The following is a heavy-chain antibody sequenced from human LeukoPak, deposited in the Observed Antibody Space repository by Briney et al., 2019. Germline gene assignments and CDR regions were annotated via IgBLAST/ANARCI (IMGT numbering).Heavy chain of an antibody. CDR2: INHSGST. CDR3: ARGWYYDFWSERVYYGMDV. Sequence: SETLSLTCAVYGGSFSGYYWSWIRQPPGKGLEWIGEINHSGSTNYNPSLKSRVTISVDTSKNQFSLKLSSVTAADTAVYYCARGWYYDFWSERVYYGMDVWGQGTTVTVSS. V-gene: IGHV4-34*01. CDR1: GGSFSGYY. J-gene: IGHJ6*02. D-gene: IGHD3-3*01.